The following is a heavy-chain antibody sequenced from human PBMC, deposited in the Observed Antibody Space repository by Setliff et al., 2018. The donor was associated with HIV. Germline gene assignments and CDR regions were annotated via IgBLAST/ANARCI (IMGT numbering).Heavy chain of an antibody. CDR2: INHSGST. J-gene: IGHJ4*02. V-gene: IGHV4-34*01. Sequence: SETLSLTCAVYGGSFSGYYWSWIRQPPGKGLEWIGEINHSGSTNYNMSLWSRVTISLDASRNQFSLEVISVTAADTAVYYCAGGPGTTSIDYWAQGTLVTVPQ. CDR1: GGSFSGYY. D-gene: IGHD1-26*01. CDR3: AGGPGTTSIDY.